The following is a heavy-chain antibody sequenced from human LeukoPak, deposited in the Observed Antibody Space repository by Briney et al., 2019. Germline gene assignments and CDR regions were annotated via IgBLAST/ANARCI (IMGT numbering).Heavy chain of an antibody. Sequence: SVKVSCKASGYTFTGYYMHWVRQAPGQGLEWMGWINPNSGGTNYAQKFQGRVTMTRDTSISTAYMELSRLRSDDTAVYYCARGTGSSGWLNYYFDYWGQGTLVTVSS. D-gene: IGHD6-19*01. CDR3: ARGTGSSGWLNYYFDY. CDR2: INPNSGGT. V-gene: IGHV1-2*02. CDR1: GYTFTGYY. J-gene: IGHJ4*02.